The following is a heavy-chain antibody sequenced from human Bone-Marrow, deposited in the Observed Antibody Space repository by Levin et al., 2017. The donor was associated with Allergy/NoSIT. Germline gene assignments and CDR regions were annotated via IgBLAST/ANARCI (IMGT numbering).Heavy chain of an antibody. J-gene: IGHJ4*02. D-gene: IGHD6-19*01. CDR2: ISGSDGST. CDR1: GFTFRSYA. CDR3: AKDGFRGWSVPHYFDY. V-gene: IGHV3-23*01. Sequence: GGSLRLSCAASGFTFRSYAMNWIRQAPGKGLEWVSGISGSDGSTYYADSVKGRFTISTDSSKNTLYLQMSSLRTEDTAVYYCAKDGFRGWSVPHYFDYWGQGTLVTVSS.